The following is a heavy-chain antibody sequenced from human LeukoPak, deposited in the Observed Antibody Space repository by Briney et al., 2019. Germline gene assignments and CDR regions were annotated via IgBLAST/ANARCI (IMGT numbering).Heavy chain of an antibody. CDR2: IYYSGST. V-gene: IGHV4-59*01. CDR3: ARADTYYYDSSGYYFGY. D-gene: IGHD3-22*01. Sequence: PSETLSLTCTVSGGSISSYYWSWIRQPPGKGLEWIGYIYYSGSTNYNPSLKSRVTISVDTSKNQFSLKLSSVTAADTAVYYCARADTYYYDSSGYYFGYWGQGTLVTVSS. CDR1: GGSISSYY. J-gene: IGHJ4*02.